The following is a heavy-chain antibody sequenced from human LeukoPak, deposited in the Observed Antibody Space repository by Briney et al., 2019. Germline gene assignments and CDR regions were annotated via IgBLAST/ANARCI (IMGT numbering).Heavy chain of an antibody. V-gene: IGHV4-59*01. D-gene: IGHD4-17*01. J-gene: IGHJ4*02. CDR2: IYYSGST. CDR1: GGSISSYY. CDR3: ARVAGDYRYYFDY. Sequence: SETLPLTCTVSGGSISSYYWSWIRQPPGKGLEWIGYIYYSGSTNYNPSLKSRVTISVDTSKNQFSLKLSSVTAADTAVYYCARVAGDYRYYFDYWGQGTLVTVSS.